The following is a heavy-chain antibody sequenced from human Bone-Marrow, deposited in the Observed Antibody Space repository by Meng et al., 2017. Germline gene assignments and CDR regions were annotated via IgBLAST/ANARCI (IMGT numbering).Heavy chain of an antibody. CDR3: AREAGRDGYATPNFDH. J-gene: IGHJ4*02. V-gene: IGHV4-31*03. Sequence: QLQLQESGSGLVKPSQTLSLTCTVSGGSIGRGGYYWSWIRQRPGKGLEWIGYIYYTGSTFYNPSLKSRLTISVDTSKNQFSLKLISATAADTAVYYCAREAGRDGYATPNFDHWGQGTLVTVSS. CDR2: IYYTGST. D-gene: IGHD5-24*01. CDR1: GGSIGRGGYY.